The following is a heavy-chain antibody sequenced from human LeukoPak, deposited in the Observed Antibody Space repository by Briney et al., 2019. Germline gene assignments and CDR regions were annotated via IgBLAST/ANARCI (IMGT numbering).Heavy chain of an antibody. CDR1: GFTFRSYW. V-gene: IGHV3-7*01. CDR3: ARGAYYYNSGDAFDV. Sequence: GGSLRLSCAASGFTFRSYWMSWVRQAPGKGLEWVANTKQDGSEKYYVDSVKGRFTISRDNARNSLYLQMNSLRVEDTAVYYCARGAYYYNSGDAFDVWGQGTMVTVSP. J-gene: IGHJ3*01. CDR2: TKQDGSEK. D-gene: IGHD3-10*01.